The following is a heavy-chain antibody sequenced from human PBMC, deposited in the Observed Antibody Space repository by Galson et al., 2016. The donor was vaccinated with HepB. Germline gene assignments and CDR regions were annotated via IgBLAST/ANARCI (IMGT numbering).Heavy chain of an antibody. CDR1: GFTVSNNY. J-gene: IGHJ5*02. Sequence: SLRLSCAASGFTVSNNYMSWVRQPPGKGLVWVSLIYSGGGTLYADSVKGRFTISRDNSKNTLYLQMNSLRAEDTAVYYCSSYGKADAPWGPGTLVTVP. CDR2: IYSGGGT. D-gene: IGHD3-10*01. V-gene: IGHV3-53*01. CDR3: SSYGKADAP.